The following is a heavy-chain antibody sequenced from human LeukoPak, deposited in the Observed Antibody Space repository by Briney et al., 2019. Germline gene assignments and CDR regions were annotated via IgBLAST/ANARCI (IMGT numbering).Heavy chain of an antibody. Sequence: GGSLRLSCVGSGFTFSDYGMHWVRQAPGKGLEWVAFIRYDGSDKYYADSVKGRFTTPRDNSKDTLYLQMNSLRAEDTAVYYCAKRVGATNIDYWGQGTLVTVSS. CDR1: GFTFSDYG. D-gene: IGHD1-26*01. J-gene: IGHJ4*02. CDR2: IRYDGSDK. V-gene: IGHV3-30*02. CDR3: AKRVGATNIDY.